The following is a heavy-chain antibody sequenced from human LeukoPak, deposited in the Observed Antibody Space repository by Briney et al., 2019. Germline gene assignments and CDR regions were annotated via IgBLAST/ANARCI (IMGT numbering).Heavy chain of an antibody. D-gene: IGHD3-22*01. CDR1: GFTFSSYA. CDR3: ARDLGQYYDTSDNWFDP. V-gene: IGHV3-23*01. Sequence: HTGGSLRLSCAASGFTFSSYAMSWVRQAPGKGLEWVSAISGSGGSTYYADSVKGRFTISRDNSKNTLNLQMNSLRAEDTAVYYCARDLGQYYDTSDNWFDPWGQGTLVTVSS. CDR2: ISGSGGST. J-gene: IGHJ5*02.